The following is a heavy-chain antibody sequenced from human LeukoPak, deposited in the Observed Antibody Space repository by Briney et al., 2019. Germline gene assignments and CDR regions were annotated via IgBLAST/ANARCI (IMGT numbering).Heavy chain of an antibody. J-gene: IGHJ4*02. CDR3: ARMYTSGSLYPLFDY. V-gene: IGHV1-2*02. D-gene: IGHD6-13*01. CDR2: ANPNSGAT. CDR1: GYTFTSYG. Sequence: RRASVKVSCKASGYTFTSYGISWVRQAPGQGLEWMGWANPNSGATRYAQKFQGRVTMTRDTSISTVYMELSRLRSDDTALYYCARMYTSGSLYPLFDYWGQGTLVTVSS.